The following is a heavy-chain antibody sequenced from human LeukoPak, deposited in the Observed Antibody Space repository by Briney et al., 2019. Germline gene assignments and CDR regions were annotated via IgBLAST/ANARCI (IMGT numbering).Heavy chain of an antibody. D-gene: IGHD6-13*01. CDR1: GFTFSDYY. J-gene: IGHJ4*02. V-gene: IGHV3-11*01. CDR3: AKEEGYSSSWYYFEY. CDR2: ISSSGSTI. Sequence: PGGSLRLSCAASGFTFSDYYMSWIRQAPGKGLEWVSYISSSGSTIYYADSVKGRFTISRDNSKNTLYLQMNSLRAEDTAVYYCAKEEGYSSSWYYFEYWGQGTLVTVSS.